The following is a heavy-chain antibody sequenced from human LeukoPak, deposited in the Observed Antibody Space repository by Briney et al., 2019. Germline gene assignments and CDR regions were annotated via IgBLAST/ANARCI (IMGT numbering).Heavy chain of an antibody. CDR2: ISYDGSNK. CDR3: AKDADSSGLFDY. Sequence: PGRSLRLSCAASGFTFSSYGMHWVRQAPGKGLEWVAVISYDGSNKYYADSVKGRFTISRDNSKNTLHLQMNSLRAEDTAVYYCAKDADSSGLFDYWGQGTLVTVSS. CDR1: GFTFSSYG. D-gene: IGHD2-15*01. V-gene: IGHV3-30*18. J-gene: IGHJ4*02.